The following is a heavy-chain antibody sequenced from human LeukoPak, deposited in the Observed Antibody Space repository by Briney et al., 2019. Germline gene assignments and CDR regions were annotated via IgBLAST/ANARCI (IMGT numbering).Heavy chain of an antibody. J-gene: IGHJ4*02. D-gene: IGHD3-10*01. CDR1: GFIVKINY. Sequence: PGGSLRLSCAASGFIVKINYMTWVRQAPGKGLEWVSVTYPGGGSYYADSVKGRFIISRDDSKNTLYLQMNSLRAEDTAVHYCARDFGADSWGQGTLVTVSS. V-gene: IGHV3-53*01. CDR3: ARDFGADS. CDR2: TYPGGGS.